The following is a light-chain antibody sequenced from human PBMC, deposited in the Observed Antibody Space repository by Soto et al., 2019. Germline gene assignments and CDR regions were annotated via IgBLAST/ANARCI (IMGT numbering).Light chain of an antibody. J-gene: IGLJ1*01. V-gene: IGLV1-40*01. CDR3: QSYDRGLTAYV. CDR2: GND. Sequence: QSVLTQPPSVSGAPGQRVTISCTGTSSNIGAGYEVHWYHQLPGTAPKFLVSGNDNRPSGVPDRLSASKSGTSGSLAITGLQAEDEGHYSCQSYDRGLTAYVFGTVTKVTVL. CDR1: SSNIGAGYE.